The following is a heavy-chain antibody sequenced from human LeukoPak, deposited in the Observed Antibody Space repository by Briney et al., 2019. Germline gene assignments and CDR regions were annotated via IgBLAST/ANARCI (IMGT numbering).Heavy chain of an antibody. CDR1: GYTFTGYY. V-gene: IGHV1-2*02. D-gene: IGHD6-13*01. CDR2: INPNSGGT. Sequence: ASVKVSCKASGYTFTGYYMHWVRQAPGQGLEWMGWINPNSGGTNYAQKLQGRVTMTTDTSTSTAYMELRSLRSDDTAVYYCARAYSSSWYSSDYWGQGTLVTVSS. J-gene: IGHJ4*02. CDR3: ARAYSSSWYSSDY.